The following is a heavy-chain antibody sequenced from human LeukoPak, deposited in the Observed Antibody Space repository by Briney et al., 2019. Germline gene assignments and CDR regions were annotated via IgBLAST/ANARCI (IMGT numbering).Heavy chain of an antibody. V-gene: IGHV3-48*03. D-gene: IGHD4-17*01. CDR1: GFTFSSSE. CDR2: ISSSGSTI. Sequence: GGSLRLSCAASGFTFSSSEMNWVRQAPGKGLEWVSHISSSGSTIYYADSVKGRFTISRDNTKNSLYLQMNSLRAEDTAVYYCARNGDYPFYYYYYGMDVWGQGTTVTVSS. CDR3: ARNGDYPFYYYYYGMDV. J-gene: IGHJ6*02.